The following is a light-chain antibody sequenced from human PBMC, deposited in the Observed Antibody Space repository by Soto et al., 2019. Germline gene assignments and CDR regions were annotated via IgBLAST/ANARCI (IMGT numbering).Light chain of an antibody. Sequence: QSALTQPASVSGSPGQSITISCTGTSSDVGNSDYVSWYQHHPGKAPKLMISGVTNRPSGVSNRFSGSKSGNTASLTISGLQGEDEADYYCCSYAGRSAYFVFGTGTKLTVL. CDR3: CSYAGRSAYFV. J-gene: IGLJ1*01. CDR1: SSDVGNSDY. V-gene: IGLV2-14*03. CDR2: GVT.